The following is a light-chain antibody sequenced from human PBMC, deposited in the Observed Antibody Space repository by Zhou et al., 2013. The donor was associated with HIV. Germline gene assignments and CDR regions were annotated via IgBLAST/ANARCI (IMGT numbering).Light chain of an antibody. Sequence: DIQMTQSPSSLSASVGDRVTITCRASQSISSYLNWYQQKPGKAPKLLIYLASTLEYGVPARFSGSASGTEFTLTISGLQPDDFATYYCQQYNSYPYSFGLGTKLEIK. CDR2: LAS. V-gene: IGKV1-39*01. J-gene: IGKJ2*03. CDR3: QQYNSYPYS. CDR1: QSISSY.